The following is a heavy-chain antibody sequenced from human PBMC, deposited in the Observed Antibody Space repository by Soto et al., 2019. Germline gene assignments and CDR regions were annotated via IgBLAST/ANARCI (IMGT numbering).Heavy chain of an antibody. D-gene: IGHD3-10*01. V-gene: IGHV4-34*01. J-gene: IGHJ4*02. Sequence: PSETLSLTCAVYGGSFSGYYWTWIRQPPGTGLEWIGEINHSGSTNYNPSLKSRVTISVDTSKNQFSLKLSSVTAADTAVYYCARGGGIRITMVRGVIRPTASNDYWGQGTLVTVSS. CDR2: INHSGST. CDR3: ARGGGIRITMVRGVIRPTASNDY. CDR1: GGSFSGYY.